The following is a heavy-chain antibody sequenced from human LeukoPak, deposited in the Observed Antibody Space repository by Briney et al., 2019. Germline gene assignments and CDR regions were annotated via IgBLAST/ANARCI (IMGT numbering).Heavy chain of an antibody. D-gene: IGHD3-10*01. CDR3: ARDRGPNTFDH. J-gene: IGHJ4*02. CDR1: GFAFSNYW. V-gene: IGHV3-7*01. Sequence: GGSLRLSCAASGFAFSNYWLGWVRQAPGRGLEWVANMKQDGSEEYYVESVRGRFTISRDNAKNSLYLQMNSLRVEDTGVYYCARDRGPNTFDHWGQGTRVTVSS. CDR2: MKQDGSEE.